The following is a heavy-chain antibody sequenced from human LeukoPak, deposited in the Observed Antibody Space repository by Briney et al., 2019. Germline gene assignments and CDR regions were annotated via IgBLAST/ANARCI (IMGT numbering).Heavy chain of an antibody. CDR2: IYYSGST. V-gene: IGHV4-30-4*07. J-gene: IGHJ3*02. CDR3: ARVLYLPWEGAFDI. CDR1: GGSISSGGYS. D-gene: IGHD1-26*01. Sequence: PSETLSLTCAVSGGSISSGGYSWSWIRQPPGKGLEWIGYIYYSGSTYYNPSLKSRVTISVDTSKNQFSLKLSSVTAADTAVYYCARVLYLPWEGAFDIWGQGTMVTVSS.